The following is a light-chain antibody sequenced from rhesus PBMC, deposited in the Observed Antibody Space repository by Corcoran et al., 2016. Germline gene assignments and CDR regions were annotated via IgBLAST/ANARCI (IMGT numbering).Light chain of an antibody. V-gene: IGKV3-42*03. CDR2: GAS. J-gene: IGKJ4*01. Sequence: EIVMTQSPATLSLSPGERATLSCRASQSVSSSLAWYQQTPGQVPSLLIDGASSRATDIPDRSSGSGSGTEFTLTISSLEPEDFAVYYCQQYSKWPLTFGGGTKVEIK. CDR3: QQYSKWPLT. CDR1: QSVSSS.